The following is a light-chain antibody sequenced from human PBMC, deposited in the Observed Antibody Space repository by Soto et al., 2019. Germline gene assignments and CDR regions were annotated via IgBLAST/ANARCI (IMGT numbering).Light chain of an antibody. CDR2: KAS. V-gene: IGKV1-5*03. CDR1: QSISSW. CDR3: QQYNSYPLT. Sequence: DIQMTQSPSTLSASVGDRVTITCRASQSISSWLAWYQQKSGKAPKVLINKASSLESGVPSRFSGSGSGTAFTLTISSLQPDDFATYYCQQYNSYPLTFGGGTKVEIK. J-gene: IGKJ4*01.